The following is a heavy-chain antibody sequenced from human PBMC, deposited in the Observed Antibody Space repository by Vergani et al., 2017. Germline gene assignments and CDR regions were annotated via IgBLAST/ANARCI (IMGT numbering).Heavy chain of an antibody. CDR2: IYYSGST. V-gene: IGHV4-39*01. D-gene: IGHD5-24*01. CDR1: GGSISSSSYY. J-gene: IGHJ5*02. Sequence: QVQLQESGPGLVKPSGTLSLTCAVSGGSISSSSYYWGWIRQPPGKGLEWIGSIYYSGSTYYNPSLKSRVTISVDTSKNQFSLKLSSVTAADTAVYYCARHVEAGCNWFDPWGQGTLVTVSS. CDR3: ARHVEAGCNWFDP.